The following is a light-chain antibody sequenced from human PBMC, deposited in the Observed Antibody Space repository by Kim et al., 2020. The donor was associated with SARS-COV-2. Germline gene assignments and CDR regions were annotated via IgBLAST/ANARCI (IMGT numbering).Light chain of an antibody. CDR2: RDD. CDR3: QAWDSRTAV. Sequence: VSPDQTTSITCSGDKLGDKYVCWYQQRPGQSPVLVIYRDDKRPSGIPERFSGTNSGNTATLTISGTQAMDEADYYCQAWDSRTAVFGGGTQLTVL. CDR1: KLGDKY. J-gene: IGLJ2*01. V-gene: IGLV3-1*01.